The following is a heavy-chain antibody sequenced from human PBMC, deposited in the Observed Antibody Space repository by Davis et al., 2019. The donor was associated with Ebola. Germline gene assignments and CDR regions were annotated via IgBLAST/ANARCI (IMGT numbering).Heavy chain of an antibody. J-gene: IGHJ5*02. D-gene: IGHD2-21*02. V-gene: IGHV4-34*01. CDR2: INYRGRT. CDR1: GGSFNDYY. CDR3: ARHCSSGDCNLRGAKFGP. Sequence: PSETLSLTCALYGGSFNDYYWSWIRHSPEKGLEWFGEINYRGRTTYNPLLESRVTISIDTSKNQFSLKLRSVTAADTAVYYCARHCSSGDCNLRGAKFGPWGQGTLVTVSS.